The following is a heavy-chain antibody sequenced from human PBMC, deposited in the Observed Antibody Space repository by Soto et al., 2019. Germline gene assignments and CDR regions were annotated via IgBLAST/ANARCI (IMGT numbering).Heavy chain of an antibody. J-gene: IGHJ4*02. CDR2: ISYDGSNK. V-gene: IGHV3-30*18. Sequence: QVQLVESGGGVVQPGRSLRLSCAASGFTFSNYGMHWVRQAPGKGLEWVAVISYDGSNKYYADSVKGRFTISRDNSKNTLYLQMNSLRPEATDVYYCAKDAPPRQQLDGRIDYWGQGTLVTVSS. D-gene: IGHD6-13*01. CDR3: AKDAPPRQQLDGRIDY. CDR1: GFTFSNYG.